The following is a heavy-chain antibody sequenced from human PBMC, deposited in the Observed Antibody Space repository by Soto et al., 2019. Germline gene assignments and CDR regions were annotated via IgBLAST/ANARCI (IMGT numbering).Heavy chain of an antibody. CDR3: ARDRGYYDGSGYYYFYGMDV. D-gene: IGHD3-22*01. CDR2: ISSSGSII. V-gene: IGHV3-48*03. Sequence: PGGSLRLSCAASGFTLSNYEMNWVRQVPGKGLEWVAFISSSGSIIYYADSVKGRFTISRDNANNSLYLQMSSLTAEDTAVYYCARDRGYYDGSGYYYFYGMDVWGQGTTVTVSS. CDR1: GFTLSNYE. J-gene: IGHJ6*02.